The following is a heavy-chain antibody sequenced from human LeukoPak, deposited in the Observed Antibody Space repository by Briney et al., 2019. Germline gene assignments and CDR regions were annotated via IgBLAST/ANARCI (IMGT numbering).Heavy chain of an antibody. CDR3: ASCPRGGVHIS. CDR2: IRSRDSST. D-gene: IGHD3-10*01. J-gene: IGHJ5*02. CDR1: GFRFSSYA. V-gene: IGHV3-23*01. Sequence: GGSLRLSCAASGFRFSSYAMSWVRQAPGRGLEWVSSIRSRDSSTYYADSVKGRFTISRDNSKNTLYLQMTSLRAADTAVYYCASCPRGGVHISWGQGTLVTVSS.